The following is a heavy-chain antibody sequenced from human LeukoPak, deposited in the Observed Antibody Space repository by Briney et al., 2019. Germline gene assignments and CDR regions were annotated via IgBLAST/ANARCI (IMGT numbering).Heavy chain of an antibody. CDR1: GGSISSSSDY. D-gene: IGHD2-15*01. Sequence: SETLSLTCTVSGGSISSSSDYWGWVRQPPRKGLEWIGSMYYSGSTYYNSSLRSRVTISVDTSKSQFSLKLSSVTAADTAVYYCARRGRYCSGGSCFIGLFDPWGQGTLVTVSS. V-gene: IGHV4-39*01. J-gene: IGHJ5*02. CDR3: ARRGRYCSGGSCFIGLFDP. CDR2: MYYSGST.